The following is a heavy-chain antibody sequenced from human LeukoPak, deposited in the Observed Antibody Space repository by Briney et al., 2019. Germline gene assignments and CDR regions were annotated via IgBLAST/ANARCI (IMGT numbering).Heavy chain of an antibody. CDR1: GYTFTNFD. CDR2: MNPVSGNA. J-gene: IGHJ4*02. D-gene: IGHD6-6*01. V-gene: IGHV1-8*01. CDR3: ARAPMGAAPLY. Sequence: ASVKVSCKASGYTFTNFDINWVRQPPGQGLEWMGWMNPVSGNAGSAQKFQGRVTLTRDTSITTAYMELSSLTSDDTAFYYCARAPMGAAPLYWGQGTLSPSPQ.